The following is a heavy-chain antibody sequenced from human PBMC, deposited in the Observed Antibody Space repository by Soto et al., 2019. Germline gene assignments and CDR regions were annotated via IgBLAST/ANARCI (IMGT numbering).Heavy chain of an antibody. CDR2: IYYSGST. D-gene: IGHD3-3*01. CDR3: ARATIFGVVTTVYYYYGMDL. J-gene: IGHJ6*02. V-gene: IGHV4-30-4*01. CDR1: GGSISSGDYY. Sequence: QVQLQESGPGLVKPSQTLSLTCTVSGGSISSGDYYWSWIRQPPGKGLEWIGYIYYSGSTYYNPSLKSRVTISVDMSNNQFSLKLSSVTAADTAVYYCARATIFGVVTTVYYYYGMDLWGQGTTVTVSS.